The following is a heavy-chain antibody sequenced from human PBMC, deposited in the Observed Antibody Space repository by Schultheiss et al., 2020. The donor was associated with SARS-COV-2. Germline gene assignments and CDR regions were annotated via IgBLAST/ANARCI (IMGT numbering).Heavy chain of an antibody. CDR3: ARGGDYDYVWGASYGRDV. D-gene: IGHD3-16*01. Sequence: SETLSLTCTVSGGSISSGGYYWSWIRQPPGKGLEWIGYIYYSGSTNYNPSLKSRVTISVDTSKNQFSLKLSSVTAADTAVYYCARGGDYDYVWGASYGRDVWGQGTTVTVSS. V-gene: IGHV4-61*08. CDR1: GGSISSGGYY. J-gene: IGHJ6*02. CDR2: IYYSGST.